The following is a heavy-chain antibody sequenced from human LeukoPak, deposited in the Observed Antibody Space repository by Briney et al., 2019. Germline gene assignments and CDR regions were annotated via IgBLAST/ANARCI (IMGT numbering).Heavy chain of an antibody. CDR1: GFTFGSCG. CDR2: IRSDGSNK. J-gene: IGHJ3*01. V-gene: IGHV3-30*02. Sequence: GGSLRLSCAASGFTFGSCGMYWVRQAPGRGLEWVAFIRSDGSNKYYGDSVKGRFTISRDNSKNILYLQMNSLRPEDTAMYYCAKEVCWLNDLAQAFGVSGPRTMVTISS. CDR3: AKEVCWLNDLAQAFGV. D-gene: IGHD5-12*01.